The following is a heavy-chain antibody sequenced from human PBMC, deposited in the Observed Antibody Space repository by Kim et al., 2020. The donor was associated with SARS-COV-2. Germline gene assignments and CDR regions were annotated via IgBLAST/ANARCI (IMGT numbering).Heavy chain of an antibody. V-gene: IGHV3-23*01. Sequence: GGSLRLSCAASGFTVSSYAMSWVRQAPGKGLEWVSAISGSGGSTYYADSVKGRVTISRDNSKNTLYLQMNSLRAEDTAVYYCAKDGIVSLRCSGGSCYSFYLDHWGQGTLVTVSS. J-gene: IGHJ4*02. CDR2: ISGSGGST. CDR3: AKDGIVSLRCSGGSCYSFYLDH. D-gene: IGHD2-15*01. CDR1: GFTVSSYA.